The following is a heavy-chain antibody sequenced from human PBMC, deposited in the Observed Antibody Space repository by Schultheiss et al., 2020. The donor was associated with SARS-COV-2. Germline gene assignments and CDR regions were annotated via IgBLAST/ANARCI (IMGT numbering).Heavy chain of an antibody. Sequence: GGSLRLSCKGSGYSFATYWIGWVRQMPGKGLEWMGIIYPDNSDPRYSPSFQGQVTISADKSITTAYLHWSSLKASDTAMYYCARYRYSSGSTSYFDYWGQGTLVTVSS. J-gene: IGHJ4*02. CDR1: GYSFATYW. CDR2: IYPDNSDP. D-gene: IGHD5-18*01. V-gene: IGHV5-51*01. CDR3: ARYRYSSGSTSYFDY.